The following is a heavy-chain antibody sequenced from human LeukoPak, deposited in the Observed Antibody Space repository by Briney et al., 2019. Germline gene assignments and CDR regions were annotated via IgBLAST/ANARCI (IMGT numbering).Heavy chain of an antibody. D-gene: IGHD1-1*01. CDR1: GFIFSSYA. Sequence: PGGSLRLSCAASGFIFSSYAMSWVRQTPGKGLEWVANIKEDGGEKYYVDSVKGRFTISRDNAKSSLFLQMNSLRTEDTAVYYCATTRGFDYWGQGTLVTVSS. CDR3: ATTRGFDY. J-gene: IGHJ4*02. CDR2: IKEDGGEK. V-gene: IGHV3-7*03.